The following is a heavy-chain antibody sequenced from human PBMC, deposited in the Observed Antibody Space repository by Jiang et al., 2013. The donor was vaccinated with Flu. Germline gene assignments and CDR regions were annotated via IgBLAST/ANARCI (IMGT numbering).Heavy chain of an antibody. D-gene: IGHD5-24*01. CDR3: ARSSTGVRDGYNPLDN. CDR1: GGSISSYY. Sequence: SGSGLVKPSETLSLTCTVSGGSISSYYWSWIRQPPGKGLEWIGYIFKFGNTNYNPSLKSRVTISVDTSKNQFSLTLNSVTAADTAVYYCARSSTGVRDGYNPLDNWGQGTVVTVSS. V-gene: IGHV4-59*01. J-gene: IGHJ4*02. CDR2: IFKFGNT.